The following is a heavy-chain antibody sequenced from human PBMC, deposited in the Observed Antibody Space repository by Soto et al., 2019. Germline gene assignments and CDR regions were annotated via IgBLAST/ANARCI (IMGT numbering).Heavy chain of an antibody. J-gene: IGHJ6*03. CDR1: GFTFSSYW. CDR3: ARDRSVMGLSHMDV. D-gene: IGHD2-21*01. CDR2: IKQDGSEK. Sequence: GGSLRLSCAASGFTFSSYWMSWVRQAPGKGLEWVANIKQDGSEKYYVDSVKGRFTISRDNAKNSLYLQMNSLRAEDTAVYYCARDRSVMGLSHMDVWGKGTTVTVSS. V-gene: IGHV3-7*01.